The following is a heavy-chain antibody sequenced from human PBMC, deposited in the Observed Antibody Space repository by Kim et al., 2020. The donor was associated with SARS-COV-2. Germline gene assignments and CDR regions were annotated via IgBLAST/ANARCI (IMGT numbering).Heavy chain of an antibody. J-gene: IGHJ4*02. CDR3: ARPLYYYDSSGYYYLDY. CDR2: INPNSGGT. D-gene: IGHD3-22*01. Sequence: ASVKVSCKASGYTFTGYYMHWVRQAPGQGLEWMGWINPNSGGTNYAQKFQGRVTMTRDTSISTAYMELSRLRSDDTAVYYCARPLYYYDSSGYYYLDYWGQGTLVTVSS. CDR1: GYTFTGYY. V-gene: IGHV1-2*02.